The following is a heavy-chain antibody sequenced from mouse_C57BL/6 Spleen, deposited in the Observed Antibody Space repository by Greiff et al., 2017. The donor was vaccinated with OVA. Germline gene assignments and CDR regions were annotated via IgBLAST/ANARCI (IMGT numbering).Heavy chain of an antibody. CDR2: IDPANGNT. J-gene: IGHJ3*01. V-gene: IGHV14-3*01. D-gene: IGHD4-1*01. Sequence: VQLQQSVAELVRPGASVKLSCTASGFTIKNTYMHWVKQRPEQGLEWIGRIDPANGNTKYAPKFQGKATITADTSSNTAYLQLSSLTSEDTAIYYCARSGDGTTFGAYWGQGTLVTVSA. CDR1: GFTIKNTY. CDR3: ARSGDGTTFGAY.